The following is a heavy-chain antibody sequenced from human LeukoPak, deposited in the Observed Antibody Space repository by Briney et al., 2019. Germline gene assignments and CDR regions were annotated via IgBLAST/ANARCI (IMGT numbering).Heavy chain of an antibody. CDR3: ARDPLRTVGATTEADY. J-gene: IGHJ4*02. CDR2: VTGSGAAT. CDR1: GFTFSDYS. Sequence: PGGSLRLSCAASGFTFSDYSMNWIRQAPGKGLEWLSFVTGSGAATYYADSVKGRFTISRDNAKNSLYLQMNSLRAEDTAVYYCARDPLRTVGATTEADYWGQGTLVTVSS. D-gene: IGHD1-26*01. V-gene: IGHV3-21*05.